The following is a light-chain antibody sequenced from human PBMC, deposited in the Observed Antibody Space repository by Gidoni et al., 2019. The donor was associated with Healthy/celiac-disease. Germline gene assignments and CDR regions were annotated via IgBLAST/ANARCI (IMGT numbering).Light chain of an antibody. CDR1: SSNIGAGYD. Sequence: QSVLTQPPSVSGAPGQRVTISCTGISSNIGAGYDVPWYQQLPGTAPKLLIYVNSNRPSGVPDRFSGSKSGTSASLAITGLQAEDEADYYCQSYDSNLSGWVFGGGTKLTVL. J-gene: IGLJ3*02. CDR3: QSYDSNLSGWV. V-gene: IGLV1-40*01. CDR2: VNS.